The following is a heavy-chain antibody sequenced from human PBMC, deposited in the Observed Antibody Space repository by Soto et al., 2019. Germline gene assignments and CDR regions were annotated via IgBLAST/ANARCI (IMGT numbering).Heavy chain of an antibody. CDR2: MNPNSGNT. J-gene: IGHJ4*02. D-gene: IGHD3-3*01. CDR3: ARGITIFGVVPG. CDR1: GYTFTSYD. V-gene: IGHV1-8*01. Sequence: QVQLVQSGAEAKKPGASVKVSCKASGYTFTSYDINWVRQATGQGLEWMGWMNPNSGNTGYAQKSQGRVTMTRNTSISTAYMELSSLRSEDTAVYYCARGITIFGVVPGWGQGTLVTVSS.